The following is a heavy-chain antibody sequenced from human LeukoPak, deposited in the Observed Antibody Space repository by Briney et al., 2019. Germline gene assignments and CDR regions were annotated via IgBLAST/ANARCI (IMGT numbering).Heavy chain of an antibody. CDR1: GGTSNQYG. D-gene: IGHD1-1*01. J-gene: IGHJ4*02. CDR3: ARESHVERDDY. Sequence: ASVKVSCKASGGTSNQYGISWVRQVPGQGLEWMGGIIPFLGSIDYAQKFQGRVTMTTDTFTSTAYMELRSLESDDTAVYYCARESHVERDDYWGQGTLITVSS. CDR2: IIPFLGSI. V-gene: IGHV1-18*01.